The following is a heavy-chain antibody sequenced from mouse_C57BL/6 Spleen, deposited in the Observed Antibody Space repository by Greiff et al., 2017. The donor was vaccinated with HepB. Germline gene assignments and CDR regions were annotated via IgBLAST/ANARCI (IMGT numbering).Heavy chain of an antibody. CDR2: IDPSDSYT. V-gene: IGHV1-69*01. J-gene: IGHJ4*01. CDR1: GYTFTSYW. D-gene: IGHD2-5*01. CDR3: ARQDSNPYAMDY. Sequence: VQLQQSGAELVMPGASVKLSCKASGYTFTSYWMHWVKQRPGQGLEWIGEIDPSDSYTNYNQKFKGKSTLTVDKSSSTAYMQLSSLTSEDSAVYYCARQDSNPYAMDYWGQGTSVTVSS.